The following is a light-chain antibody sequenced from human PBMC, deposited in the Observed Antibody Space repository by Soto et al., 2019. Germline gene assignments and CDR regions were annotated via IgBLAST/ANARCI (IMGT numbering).Light chain of an antibody. CDR1: QSVSTY. J-gene: IGKJ2*01. V-gene: IGKV3-11*01. CDR3: QQRSNWPPYT. CDR2: DAS. Sequence: EIVLTQSPATLSLSPGERATLSCRASQSVSTYLAWYQQKPGQAPRLLIYDASNRVTGIPARFSGSGSGTDFTLINSSLEPEDFAVYYCQQRSNWPPYTFGQGTKLEIK.